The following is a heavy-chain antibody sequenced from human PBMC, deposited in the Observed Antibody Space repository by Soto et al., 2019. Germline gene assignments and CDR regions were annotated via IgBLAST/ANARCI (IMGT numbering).Heavy chain of an antibody. J-gene: IGHJ6*02. CDR2: IYYSGST. D-gene: IGHD5-12*01. CDR3: AREGYGGYDYYYYYGMDV. V-gene: IGHV4-61*01. Sequence: PSETVSLTCTVSGGSVSSGSYYWSWIRQPPGKGLEWIGYIYYSGSTNYNPSLKSRVTISVDTSKNQFSLKLSSVTAADTAVYYCAREGYGGYDYYYYYGMDVWGQGTTVTVSS. CDR1: GGSVSSGSYY.